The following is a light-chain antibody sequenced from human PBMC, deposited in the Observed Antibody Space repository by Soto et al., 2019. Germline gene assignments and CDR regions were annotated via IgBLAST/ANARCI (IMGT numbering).Light chain of an antibody. Sequence: EILMTQSPGTLSVSPGERATLSCRASQSVSSSLAWYQQRPGQAPRLLIYGASTRATGIPARFSGSGSGTEFTLTISSLQSGDFAVYYCQQSDNWLTFGGGTKVDIK. CDR3: QQSDNWLT. CDR1: QSVSSS. V-gene: IGKV3-15*01. CDR2: GAS. J-gene: IGKJ4*01.